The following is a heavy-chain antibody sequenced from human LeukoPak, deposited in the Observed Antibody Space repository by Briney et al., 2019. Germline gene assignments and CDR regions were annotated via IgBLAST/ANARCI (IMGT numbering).Heavy chain of an antibody. CDR1: GGSISSSSYY. J-gene: IGHJ4*02. CDR2: IYYSGST. V-gene: IGHV4-39*07. D-gene: IGHD5-12*01. CDR3: ARGSGYDSGY. Sequence: SETLSLTCTVSGGSISSSSYYWGWIRQPPGKGLEWIGSIYYSGSTYYNPSLKSRVTISVDTSKNQFSLKLSSVTAADTVVYYCARGSGYDSGYWGQGTLVTVSS.